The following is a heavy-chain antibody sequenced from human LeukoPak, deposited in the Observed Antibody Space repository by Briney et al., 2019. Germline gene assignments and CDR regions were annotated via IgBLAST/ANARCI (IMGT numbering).Heavy chain of an antibody. CDR2: ISYDGSNK. J-gene: IGHJ4*02. V-gene: IGHV3-30-3*01. CDR3: ARGGLYCSSTSCYGFDY. D-gene: IGHD2-2*01. Sequence: GGSLRLSCAASGFTFSSYAMHWVRQAPGKGLEWVAVISYDGSNKYYAVSVKGRFTISRDNSKNTLYLQMNSLRAEDTAVYYCARGGLYCSSTSCYGFDYWGQGTLVTVSS. CDR1: GFTFSSYA.